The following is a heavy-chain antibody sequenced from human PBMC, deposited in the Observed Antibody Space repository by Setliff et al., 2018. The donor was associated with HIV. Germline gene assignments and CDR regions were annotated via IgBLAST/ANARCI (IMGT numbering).Heavy chain of an antibody. CDR3: AFGYYGSGSYYLPFDY. CDR2: IIPILGIA. J-gene: IGHJ4*02. CDR1: GGTFGSYA. D-gene: IGHD3-10*01. V-gene: IGHV1-69*10. Sequence: ASVKVSCNASGGTFGSYAISWVRQAPGQGLEWMGGIIPILGIANYAQKFQGKVTITADKSTSTAYMELSSLRAEDTAVYYCAFGYYGSGSYYLPFDYWGQGTLVTVSS.